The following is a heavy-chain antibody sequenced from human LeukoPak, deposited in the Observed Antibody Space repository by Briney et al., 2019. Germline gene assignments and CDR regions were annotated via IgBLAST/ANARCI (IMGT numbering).Heavy chain of an antibody. V-gene: IGHV4-30-2*01. D-gene: IGHD1-7*01. J-gene: IGHJ4*02. CDR1: RGSISSSSSY. CDR2: IYHSGST. CDR3: ARERGVITGTNFDY. Sequence: SETLSLTCTVSRGSISSSSSYWSWIRQPPGKGLEWIGYIYHSGSTYYNPSLKSRVTISVDRSKNQFSLKLSSVTAADTAVYYCARERGVITGTNFDYWGQGTLVTVSS.